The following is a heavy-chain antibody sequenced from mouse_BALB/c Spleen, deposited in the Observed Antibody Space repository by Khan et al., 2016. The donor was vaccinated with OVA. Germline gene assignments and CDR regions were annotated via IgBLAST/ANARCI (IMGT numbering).Heavy chain of an antibody. J-gene: IGHJ1*01. D-gene: IGHD1-3*01. CDR2: INTYTGEP. V-gene: IGHV9-1*02. CDR1: GFTFTNYG. Sequence: QIQLVQSGPELKKPGETVKISCKASGFTFTNYGMNWVKQAPGKGLKWMGWINTYTGEPTYGDDFKGRFALSLETSASTAYLQINNLITEDMATYFCARSSSYWYFDFWGAGTTVTVSS. CDR3: ARSSSYWYFDF.